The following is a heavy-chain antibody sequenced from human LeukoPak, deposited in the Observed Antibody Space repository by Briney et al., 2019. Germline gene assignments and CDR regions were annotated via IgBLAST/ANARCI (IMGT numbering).Heavy chain of an antibody. CDR2: ISAYNGNT. D-gene: IGHD5-24*01. CDR3: ARDFLTCSPYNYGMDV. J-gene: IGHJ6*02. Sequence: ASVKVSCKASGYTFTSYGISWVRQAPGQGLEWMGWISAYNGNTNYAQKLQGRVTMTTDTSTSTAYMELRSLRSDDTAVYYCARDFLTCSPYNYGMDVWGQGTTVTVSS. CDR1: GYTFTSYG. V-gene: IGHV1-18*01.